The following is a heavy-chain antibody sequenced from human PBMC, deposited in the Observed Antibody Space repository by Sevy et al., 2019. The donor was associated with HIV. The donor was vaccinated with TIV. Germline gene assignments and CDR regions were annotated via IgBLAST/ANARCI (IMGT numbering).Heavy chain of an antibody. CDR2: ISSSSSTI. CDR3: ARDPNDLAGGMDV. V-gene: IGHV3-48*01. Sequence: GGSLRLSCAASGFTFSSYSMNWVRQAPGKGLEWVSYISSSSSTIYYADSVKGRFTSSRDNAKNSLYLQMNSLRAEDTAVYYCARDPNDLAGGMDVWGQGTTVTVSS. D-gene: IGHD3-3*01. CDR1: GFTFSSYS. J-gene: IGHJ6*02.